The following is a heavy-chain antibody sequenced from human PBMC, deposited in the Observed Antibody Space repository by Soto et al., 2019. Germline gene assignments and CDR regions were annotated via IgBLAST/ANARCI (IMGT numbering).Heavy chain of an antibody. V-gene: IGHV3-30*18. J-gene: IGHJ6*02. CDR2: ISYDGSNK. CDR1: GFTFSDNG. D-gene: IGHD3-16*01. CDR3: AKGDGAGHYYGMDV. Sequence: QVQLVESGGGVVQPGRSLTLSCAASGFTFSDNGLHWVRQAPGKGLEWVSVISYDGSNKYYGASVKGRFTISRDTSKNPMYLQRNSLRADDTAVYYWAKGDGAGHYYGMDVWGQGTTVTVSS.